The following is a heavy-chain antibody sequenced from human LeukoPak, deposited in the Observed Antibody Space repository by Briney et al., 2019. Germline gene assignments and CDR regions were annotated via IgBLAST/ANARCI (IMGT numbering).Heavy chain of an antibody. Sequence: ASVKVSCKASGYTFTSYDINWVRQATGQGLEWMGWMNPNSGNTGYAQKFQGRVTMPRNTSISTAYMELSSLRSEDTAVYYCARAQAAAGLDAFDIWGQGTMVTVSS. CDR2: MNPNSGNT. D-gene: IGHD6-13*01. CDR1: GYTFTSYD. V-gene: IGHV1-8*01. J-gene: IGHJ3*02. CDR3: ARAQAAAGLDAFDI.